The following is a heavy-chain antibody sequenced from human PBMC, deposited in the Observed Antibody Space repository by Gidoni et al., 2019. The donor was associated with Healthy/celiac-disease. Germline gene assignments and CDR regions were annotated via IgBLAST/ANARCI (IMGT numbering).Heavy chain of an antibody. CDR1: GFTFDGYA. D-gene: IGHD3-22*01. J-gene: IGHJ4*02. CDR3: AKAAGYYYDSSGYYYDY. CDR2: ISWNSGSI. Sequence: EVQLVESGGGLVQPGRSLRLSCAAAGFTFDGYAMHWVRQAPGKGLEWVSGISWNSGSIGYADSVKGRFTISRDNAKNSLYLQMNSLRAEDTALYYCAKAAGYYYDSSGYYYDYWGQGTLVTVSS. V-gene: IGHV3-9*01.